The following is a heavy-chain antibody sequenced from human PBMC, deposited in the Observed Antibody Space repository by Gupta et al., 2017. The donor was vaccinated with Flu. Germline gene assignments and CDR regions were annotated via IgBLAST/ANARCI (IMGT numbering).Heavy chain of an antibody. D-gene: IGHD6-19*01. V-gene: IGHV1-2*02. CDR3: AIPAEQWLVP. J-gene: IGHJ4*02. CDR2: INPNSGGT. Sequence: GYTFTGYYMHWVRQDPGQGLEWMGWINPNSGGTNYAQKFQGRVTMTRDTSISTAYMELSRLRSDDTAVYYCAIPAEQWLVPWGQGTLVTVSS. CDR1: GYTFTGYY.